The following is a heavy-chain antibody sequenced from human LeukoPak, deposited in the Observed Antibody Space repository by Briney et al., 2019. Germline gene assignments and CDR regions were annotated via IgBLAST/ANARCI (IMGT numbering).Heavy chain of an antibody. CDR1: GFTFSSYA. D-gene: IGHD2-2*02. V-gene: IGHV3-23*01. J-gene: IGHJ2*01. Sequence: GGSLRLSCEASGFTFSSYAMSWVRQAPGKGLEWVSAISGSGGSTYYAASVKGRFTISRDNSKHTLYLQMNSLRAEDTAVYYCARRPYCSSTSCYTWYFDLWGRGTLVTVSS. CDR3: ARRPYCSSTSCYTWYFDL. CDR2: ISGSGGST.